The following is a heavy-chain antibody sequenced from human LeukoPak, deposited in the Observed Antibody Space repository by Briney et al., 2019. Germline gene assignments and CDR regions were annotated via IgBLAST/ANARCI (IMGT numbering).Heavy chain of an antibody. V-gene: IGHV3-23*01. D-gene: IGHD2-8*01. Sequence: HPGGSLRLSCAASGFTFSSYAMSWVRQAPGKGLEWVSAISGSGGNTYYADSVKGRFTISRDNSKNTLYLQMNSLRAEDTAVYYCAKGGGGYCTNGVCYVYWGQGTLVTVSS. CDR1: GFTFSSYA. CDR3: AKGGGGYCTNGVCYVY. J-gene: IGHJ4*02. CDR2: ISGSGGNT.